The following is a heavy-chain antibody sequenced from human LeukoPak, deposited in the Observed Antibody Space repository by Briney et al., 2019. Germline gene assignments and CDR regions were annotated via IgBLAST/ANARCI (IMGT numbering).Heavy chain of an antibody. CDR2: IYYSGST. CDR3: ARGSDSSGYLFDY. D-gene: IGHD3-22*01. J-gene: IGHJ4*02. CDR1: SGSISSYY. V-gene: IGHV4-59*01. Sequence: SETLSLTCTVSSGSISSYYWSWIRQPPGKGLEWIGYIYYSGSTNYNPSLKSRVTISVDTSKNQFSLKLSSVTAADTAVYYCARGSDSSGYLFDYWGQGTLVTVSS.